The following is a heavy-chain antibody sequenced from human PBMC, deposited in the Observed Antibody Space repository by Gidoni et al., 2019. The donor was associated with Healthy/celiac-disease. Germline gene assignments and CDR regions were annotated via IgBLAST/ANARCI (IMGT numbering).Heavy chain of an antibody. J-gene: IGHJ6*02. CDR2: IIPIVGTA. V-gene: IGHV1-69*12. Sequence: VQLVQPAAEGRQLRSPCTSPSKAPGAPSISSAITGARQAPGKGLEWMGGIIPIVGTANSARTIHGRATITADESTRTAYKELSSLRSGDTAVSYCARDPSVYSSGWYESELHYYGMDVWGQGTTVTVSS. D-gene: IGHD6-19*01. CDR3: ARDPSVYSSGWYESELHYYGMDV. CDR1: GAPSISSA.